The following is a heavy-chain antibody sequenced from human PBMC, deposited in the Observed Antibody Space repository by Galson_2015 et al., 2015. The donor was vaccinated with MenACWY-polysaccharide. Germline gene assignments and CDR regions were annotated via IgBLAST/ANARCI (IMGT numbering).Heavy chain of an antibody. J-gene: IGHJ6*02. CDR2: IKQDGSQK. V-gene: IGHV3-7*01. Sequence: SLRLSCAASGFTLSSYWITWVRQAPGKGLEWVANIKQDGSQKNYVDSVKGRFTISRDNAKNSLYLQMNSLRAEDTVVYYCVRETEFEESSWGMDVWGQGTTVTVSS. CDR3: VRETEFEESSWGMDV. CDR1: GFTLSSYW. D-gene: IGHD3-10*01.